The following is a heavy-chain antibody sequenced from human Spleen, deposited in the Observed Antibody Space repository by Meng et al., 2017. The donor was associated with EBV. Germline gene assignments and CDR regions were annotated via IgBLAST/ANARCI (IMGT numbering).Heavy chain of an antibody. CDR1: GGSVSSPNW. Sequence: VQLQESGPGLVKPSGTPSLTCAVSGGSVSSPNWWSWVRQPPGKGLEWIGEVYPSGNTNYNPSLKSRVTISVDKSKNQFSMNLSSVTAADTAIYYCARVGSDYANFQVWGPGTLVTVSS. CDR3: ARVGSDYANFQV. CDR2: VYPSGNT. D-gene: IGHD2-8*01. V-gene: IGHV4-4*02. J-gene: IGHJ1*01.